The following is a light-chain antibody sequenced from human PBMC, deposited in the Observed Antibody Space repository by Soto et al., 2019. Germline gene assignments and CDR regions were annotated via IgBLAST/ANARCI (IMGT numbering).Light chain of an antibody. CDR3: CSYAGSPRYV. J-gene: IGLJ1*01. CDR1: SSDVGGYNY. CDR2: DVS. Sequence: QSVLTQPRSLSGSPGQSVTISCTGTSSDVGGYNYVSWYQQHPGKAPKVMIYDVSDRPSGVPDRFSGSKSGNTASLTISGLQAEDEADYYCCSYAGSPRYVLGTGTKVTVL. V-gene: IGLV2-11*01.